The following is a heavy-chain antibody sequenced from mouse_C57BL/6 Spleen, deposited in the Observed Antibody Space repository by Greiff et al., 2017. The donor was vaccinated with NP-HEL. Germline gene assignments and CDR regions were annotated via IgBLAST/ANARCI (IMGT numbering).Heavy chain of an antibody. D-gene: IGHD1-1*01. Sequence: QVQLQQPGAELVMPGASVKLSCKASGYTFTSYWMHWVKQRPGQGLEWIGEIDPSDSYTNYNQKFKGKSTLTVDKSSSTAYMQLSSLTSEDSAVYYCARWATVVATGYFDVWGTGTTVTVSS. CDR2: IDPSDSYT. CDR3: ARWATVVATGYFDV. J-gene: IGHJ1*03. CDR1: GYTFTSYW. V-gene: IGHV1-69*01.